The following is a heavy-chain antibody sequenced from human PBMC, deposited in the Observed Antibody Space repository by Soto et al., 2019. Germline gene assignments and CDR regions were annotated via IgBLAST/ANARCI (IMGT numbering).Heavy chain of an antibody. CDR1: GYTFTSYG. CDR2: ISAYNGNT. J-gene: IGHJ4*02. CDR3: ARTSGYYFYDY. D-gene: IGHD3-3*01. V-gene: IGHV1-18*01. Sequence: GASAKVSCNASGYTFTSYGISWVRQAPGQGLEWMGWISAYNGNTKYSQKFQGRVTITRDTSASTAYMELSSLRSEDTAVYYCARTSGYYFYDYWGQGTLVTVSS.